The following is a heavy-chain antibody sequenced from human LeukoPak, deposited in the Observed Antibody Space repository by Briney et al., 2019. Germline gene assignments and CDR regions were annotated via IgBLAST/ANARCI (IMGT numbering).Heavy chain of an antibody. J-gene: IGHJ4*02. CDR1: GGSISSDSYY. D-gene: IGHD3-10*01. Sequence: PSETLSLTCTVSGGSISSDSYYWGWIRQPPGKGLEWIGSMFYRGSTYYNSSLKSRVTISVDTSKNQFSLKLSSVTAADTAVYYCARDSHVYGSGSYYQDWGQGTLVTVSS. V-gene: IGHV4-39*02. CDR3: ARDSHVYGSGSYYQD. CDR2: MFYRGST.